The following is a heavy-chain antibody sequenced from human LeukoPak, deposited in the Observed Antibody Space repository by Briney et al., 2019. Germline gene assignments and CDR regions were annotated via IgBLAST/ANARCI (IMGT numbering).Heavy chain of an antibody. J-gene: IGHJ4*02. CDR3: AREVEAYFDY. CDR1: GGSISSYY. D-gene: IGHD2-15*01. Sequence: SETLSLTCTVSGGSISSYYWSWIRQPPGKGLEWIGYIYYSGSTNYNPSLKSRVTISVETSKNEFSLKLRSVTAADTAVYYCAREVEAYFDYWGQGTLVTVSS. V-gene: IGHV4-59*01. CDR2: IYYSGST.